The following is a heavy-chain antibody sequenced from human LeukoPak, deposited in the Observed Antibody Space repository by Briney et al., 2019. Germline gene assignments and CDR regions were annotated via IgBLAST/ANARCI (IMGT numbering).Heavy chain of an antibody. V-gene: IGHV5-51*01. D-gene: IGHD2-21*02. CDR1: GYTFINYW. CDR2: IYPGDSDT. Sequence: GESLKISCKGSGYTFINYWIAWVRRMPGKGREWMEIIYPGDSDTRYILSFQGQVTISVDKSISTAYLQWSSLKASDTAMYYCAILFSPPYCGGDPCAFDIWGQGTMVTVSS. J-gene: IGHJ3*02. CDR3: AILFSPPYCGGDPCAFDI.